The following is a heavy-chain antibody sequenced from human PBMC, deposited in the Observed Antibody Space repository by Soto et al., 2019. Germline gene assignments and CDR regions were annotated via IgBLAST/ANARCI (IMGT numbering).Heavy chain of an antibody. D-gene: IGHD6-13*01. J-gene: IGHJ6*02. CDR3: AKDGRGSSWYNYYYGMDV. Sequence: GGSLRLSCAASGFTFSSYAMSWVRQAPGKGLEWVSAISGSGGSTYYADSVKGRCTISRDNSKNTLYLQMNSLRAEDTAVYYCAKDGRGSSWYNYYYGMDVWGQGTTVTVSS. CDR1: GFTFSSYA. V-gene: IGHV3-23*01. CDR2: ISGSGGST.